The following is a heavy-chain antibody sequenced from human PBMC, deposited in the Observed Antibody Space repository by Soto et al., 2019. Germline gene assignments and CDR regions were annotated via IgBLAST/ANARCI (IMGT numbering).Heavy chain of an antibody. CDR1: GYTFISHG. CDR3: ARVSSSIVVVPDYGMDV. D-gene: IGHD2-15*01. Sequence: QVQLVQSGVEVKKPGASVKVSCKASGYTFISHGISWVRQAPGQGLEWMGWISGKNVNTNYAQKLQGRVTLTTDTSTSTAYMELRSLRSDDTAVYYCARVSSSIVVVPDYGMDVWGQGTTVTFSS. V-gene: IGHV1-18*04. J-gene: IGHJ6*02. CDR2: ISGKNVNT.